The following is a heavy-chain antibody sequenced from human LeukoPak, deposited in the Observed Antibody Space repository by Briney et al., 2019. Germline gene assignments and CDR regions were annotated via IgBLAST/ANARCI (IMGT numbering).Heavy chain of an antibody. CDR3: ARDVRWLNSGWGSGTYYAPYFDY. D-gene: IGHD3-10*01. Sequence: ASVKLSCKPSGYTYTDYYMHWARQAPEQRREWMGWINPNIGSTNYAQKFQGRVTMTRGTSISTDYMELSSLRSDDSAVYYCARDVRWLNSGWGSGTYYAPYFDYWGEGTLVTVSS. J-gene: IGHJ4*02. CDR1: GYTYTDYY. V-gene: IGHV1-2*02. CDR2: INPNIGST.